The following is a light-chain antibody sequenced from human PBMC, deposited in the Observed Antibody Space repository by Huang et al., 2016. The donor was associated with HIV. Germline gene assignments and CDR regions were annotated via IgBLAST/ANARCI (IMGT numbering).Light chain of an antibody. J-gene: IGKJ2*01. CDR1: QSISTY. CDR2: AVS. V-gene: IGKV1-39*01. Sequence: IQITQSPSSLSSSVGDTVTITCRASQSISTYLNWYKQKPGHAPKLLIYAVSTLHTDVPSRFSGSGYETEFTLTISSLRPEDFATYYCQQTYSTPYTFGQGAKLEIK. CDR3: QQTYSTPYT.